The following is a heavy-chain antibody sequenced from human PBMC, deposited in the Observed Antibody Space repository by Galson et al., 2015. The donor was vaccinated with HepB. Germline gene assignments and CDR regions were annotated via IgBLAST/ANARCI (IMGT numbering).Heavy chain of an antibody. D-gene: IGHD3-3*01. V-gene: IGHV3-7*01. J-gene: IGHJ4*02. CDR2: IKQDGSEK. CDR1: GFTFSSYW. Sequence: SLRLSCAASGFTFSSYWMSWVRQAPGKGLEWVANIKQDGSEKYYVDSVKGRFTISRDNAKNSLYLQMNSLRAEDTAVYYCARVTSYHDFWSGYYRREGYFDYWGQGTLVTVSS. CDR3: ARVTSYHDFWSGYYRREGYFDY.